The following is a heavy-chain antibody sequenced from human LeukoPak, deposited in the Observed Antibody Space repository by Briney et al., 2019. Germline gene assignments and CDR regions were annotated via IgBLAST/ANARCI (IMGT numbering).Heavy chain of an antibody. V-gene: IGHV3-48*03. CDR1: GFTFSSYE. Sequence: PGGSLRLSCAASGFTFSSYEMNWVCQAPGKGLEWVSYISSSGSTIYYADSVKGRFTISRDNAKNSLYLQMNSLRAEDTAVYYCAREIEQWQTDYWGQGTLVTVSS. J-gene: IGHJ4*02. CDR2: ISSSGSTI. D-gene: IGHD6-19*01. CDR3: AREIEQWQTDY.